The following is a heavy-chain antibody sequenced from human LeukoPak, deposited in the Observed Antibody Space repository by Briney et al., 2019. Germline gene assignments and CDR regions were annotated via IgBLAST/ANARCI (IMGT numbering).Heavy chain of an antibody. CDR2: INPNSGGT. CDR1: GYTFTGYC. Sequence: GASVKVSCKASGYTFTGYCMHWVRQAPGQGLEWMGWINPNSGGTNYAQKFQGRVTMTRDTSISTAYMELSRLRSDDTAVYYCARRRGIAAASYFDYWGQGTLVTVSS. D-gene: IGHD6-13*01. J-gene: IGHJ4*02. V-gene: IGHV1-2*02. CDR3: ARRRGIAAASYFDY.